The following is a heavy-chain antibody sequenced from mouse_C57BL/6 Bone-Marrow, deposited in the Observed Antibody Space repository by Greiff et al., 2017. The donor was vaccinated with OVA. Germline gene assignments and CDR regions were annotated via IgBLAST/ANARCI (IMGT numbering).Heavy chain of an antibody. CDR3: ARLRPPLAY. J-gene: IGHJ3*01. CDR2: ISSGGSYT. Sequence: EVKLQESGGDLVKPGGSLKLSCAASGFTFSSYGMSWVRQTPDKRLEWVATISSGGSYTYYPDSVKGRFTISRDNAKNTLYLQMSSLKSEDTAMYYCARLRPPLAYWGQGTLVTVSA. V-gene: IGHV5-6*01. CDR1: GFTFSSYG.